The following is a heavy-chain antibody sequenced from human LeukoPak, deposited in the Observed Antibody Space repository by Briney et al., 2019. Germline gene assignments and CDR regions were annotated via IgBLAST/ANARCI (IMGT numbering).Heavy chain of an antibody. CDR1: GFTVSSNY. CDR2: IYSGGST. Sequence: PGRSLRLSCAASGFTVSSNYMSWVRQAPGKGLEWVSVIYSGGSTYYADSVKGRFTISRDNSKNTLYLQMNSLRAEDTAVYYCAIHGSYYAFDIWGQGTMVTVSS. J-gene: IGHJ3*02. D-gene: IGHD1-26*01. V-gene: IGHV3-66*04. CDR3: AIHGSYYAFDI.